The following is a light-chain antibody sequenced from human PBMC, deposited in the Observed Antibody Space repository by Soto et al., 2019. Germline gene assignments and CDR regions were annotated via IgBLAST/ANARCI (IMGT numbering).Light chain of an antibody. CDR1: SSDVGTYNL. CDR3: CSYAGSSTYV. Sequence: QSALTQPASVSGSPGQSITISCTGNSSDVGTYNLVSWYQHHPGKAPKLMIYEGSKRPSGVSNRFSGSKSGNTASLTISGLQAEDEADYYCCSYAGSSTYVFGTGTKLTVL. CDR2: EGS. V-gene: IGLV2-23*01. J-gene: IGLJ1*01.